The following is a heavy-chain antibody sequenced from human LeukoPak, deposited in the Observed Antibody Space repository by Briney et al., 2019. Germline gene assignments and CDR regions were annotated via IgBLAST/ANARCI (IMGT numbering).Heavy chain of an antibody. V-gene: IGHV3-9*01. CDR3: AKGRDKYQLLSKNWFDP. Sequence: GGSLRLSCAASGFTFDDYAMHWVRQAPGKGLEWVSGISWNSGSLGYADSVKGRFTISGDNAKNSLYLQMNSLRAEATALYYCAKGRDKYQLLSKNWFDPWGQGTLVTVSS. CDR1: GFTFDDYA. CDR2: ISWNSGSL. D-gene: IGHD2-2*01. J-gene: IGHJ5*02.